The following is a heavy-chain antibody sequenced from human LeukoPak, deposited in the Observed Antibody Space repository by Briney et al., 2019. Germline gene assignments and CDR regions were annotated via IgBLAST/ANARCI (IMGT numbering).Heavy chain of an antibody. CDR2: INPSGGST. V-gene: IGHV1-46*01. D-gene: IGHD4-17*01. Sequence: ASVTVSFTASGYTFTSYYMHWVRQAPGQGLEWMGIINPSGGSTSYAQKFQGRVTMTRDTSTSTVYMELSSLRSEDTAVYYCARADYGASNWFDPWGQGTLVTVSS. J-gene: IGHJ5*02. CDR3: ARADYGASNWFDP. CDR1: GYTFTSYY.